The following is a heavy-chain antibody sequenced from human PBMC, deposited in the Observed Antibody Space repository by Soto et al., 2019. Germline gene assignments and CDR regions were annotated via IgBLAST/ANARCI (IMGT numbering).Heavy chain of an antibody. CDR3: AREDSIIIPAVSDF. J-gene: IGHJ4*02. CDR1: GGSISSYY. CDR2: IYTSGST. V-gene: IGHV4-4*07. D-gene: IGHD2-2*01. Sequence: SETLSLTCTVSGGSISSYYWSWIRQPAGKGLKWIGRIYTSGSTNYNPSLKSRVTMSVDTSKNQFSLKLSSVTAADTAVYYCAREDSIIIPAVSDFWGQGTLVTVSS.